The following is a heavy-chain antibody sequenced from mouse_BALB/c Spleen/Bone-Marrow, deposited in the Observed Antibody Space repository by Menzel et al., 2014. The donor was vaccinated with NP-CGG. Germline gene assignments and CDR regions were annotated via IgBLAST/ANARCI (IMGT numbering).Heavy chain of an antibody. Sequence: VQLQQSGPELVRPGVSVKISCKGSGYTFTDYAMHWVKQSPAKSLEWIGVMSTYSGNTNYNQKFKGKATMTVDKSSSTAYMELARLTSEDSAIYYCARGGYGSSAFDYWGQGTTLTVSS. CDR3: ARGGYGSSAFDY. J-gene: IGHJ2*01. CDR1: GYTFTDYA. D-gene: IGHD1-1*01. V-gene: IGHV1-67*01. CDR2: MSTYSGNT.